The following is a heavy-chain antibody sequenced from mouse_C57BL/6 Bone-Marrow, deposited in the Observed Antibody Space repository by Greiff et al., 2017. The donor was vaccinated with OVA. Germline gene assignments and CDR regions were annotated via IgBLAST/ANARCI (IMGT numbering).Heavy chain of an antibody. CDR3: ARHADGYYGFAY. D-gene: IGHD2-3*01. CDR2: INSDGGST. Sequence: EVQLVESGGGLVQPGESLTLSCESSEYEFPSHYMSWVRKTPEKRLELVAPINSDGGSTYYPDTMKRRFTISSDNTKKTLYLQMSSLRSEDTALYYCARHADGYYGFAYWGQGTLVTVSA. CDR1: EYEFPSHY. J-gene: IGHJ3*01. V-gene: IGHV5-2*01.